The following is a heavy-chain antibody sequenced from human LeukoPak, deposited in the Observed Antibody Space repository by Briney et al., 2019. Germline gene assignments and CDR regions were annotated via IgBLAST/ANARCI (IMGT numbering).Heavy chain of an antibody. CDR1: GYTFTGYY. CDR3: ARYTPSSNCSSTSCYHDY. V-gene: IGHV1-2*02. D-gene: IGHD2-2*01. CDR2: INPNSGGT. Sequence: GASVKVSCKASGYTFTGYYMHWVRQAPGQGLEWMGWINPNSGGTNYAQKFQGRVTMTRDTSISTAYMELSRLRSDDTAVYYCARYTPSSNCSSTSCYHDYWGQGTLVTVSS. J-gene: IGHJ4*02.